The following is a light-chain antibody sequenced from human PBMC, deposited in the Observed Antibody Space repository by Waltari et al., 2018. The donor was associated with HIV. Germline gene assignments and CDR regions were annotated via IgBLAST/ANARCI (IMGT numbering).Light chain of an antibody. CDR3: QQAHSTPFT. Sequence: DIQMTQSPSSVSASVGDRVTITCRSSHSIRSWLAWYQQKPGEAPKFLIYAAFNLQSGVPSRFAGSGSGTEFALTISSLQPEDSASYHCQQAHSTPFTFGPGTKVEVK. J-gene: IGKJ3*01. CDR2: AAF. V-gene: IGKV1-12*01. CDR1: HSIRSW.